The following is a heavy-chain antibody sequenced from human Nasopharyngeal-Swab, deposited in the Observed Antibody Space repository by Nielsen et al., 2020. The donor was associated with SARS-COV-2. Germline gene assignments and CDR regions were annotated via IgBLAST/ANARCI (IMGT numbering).Heavy chain of an antibody. J-gene: IGHJ4*02. CDR2: SSGSGSTL. CDR1: WFTFSDHS. Sequence: GESLKISCAASWFTFSDHSMILVRQAPGQGLEWVSYSSGSGSTLYYADSVKGRITVSRDNAKSAVYLQMSSLRDEDTAVYYCTRGDGALTYFDYWGQGTLVSVSS. D-gene: IGHD4-17*01. V-gene: IGHV3-48*02. CDR3: TRGDGALTYFDY.